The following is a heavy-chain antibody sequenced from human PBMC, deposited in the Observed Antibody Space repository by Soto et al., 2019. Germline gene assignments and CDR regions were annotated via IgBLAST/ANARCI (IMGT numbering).Heavy chain of an antibody. CDR1: GFTFSSYW. D-gene: IGHD2-2*01. CDR3: SRDPNIVLVPAALRSYYYYYGMDV. V-gene: IGHV3-7*01. CDR2: IKQDGREK. J-gene: IGHJ6*02. Sequence: PGGSLRLSCAASGFTFSSYWMSCVRQAPGKGLEWVANIKQDGREKYYVDTVKGRYTISRDNAKNSLYLKINRLRAEETNVNNYSRDPNIVLVPAALRSYYYYYGMDVWGQGT.